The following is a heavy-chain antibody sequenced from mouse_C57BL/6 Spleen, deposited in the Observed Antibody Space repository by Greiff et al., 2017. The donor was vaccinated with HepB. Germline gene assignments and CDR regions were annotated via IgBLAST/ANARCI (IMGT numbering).Heavy chain of an antibody. CDR1: GFTFSSYA. CDR3: ARDPGFAY. V-gene: IGHV5-4*01. J-gene: IGHJ3*01. Sequence: EVHLVESGGGLVKPGGSLKLSCAASGFTFSSYAMSWVRQTPEKRLEWVATISDGGSYTYYPDNVKGRFTISRDNAKNNLYLQMSHLKSEDTAMYYCARDPGFAYWGQGTLVTVSA. CDR2: ISDGGSYT.